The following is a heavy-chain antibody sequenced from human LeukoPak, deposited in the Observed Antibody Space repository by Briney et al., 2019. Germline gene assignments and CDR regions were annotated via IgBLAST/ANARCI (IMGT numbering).Heavy chain of an antibody. Sequence: GGSLTLSCPASGFTLSKDGCHWVRQAPGDGREGVAAIGVAGDTYYADSVKGRFTISREDAANSLYLQMRTLGPGDTTLYYWAKDFCGSGAAGTGGSYNDFWGQGTLVTVSS. V-gene: IGHV3-13*01. CDR3: AKDFCGSGAAGTGGSYNDF. CDR1: GFTLSKDG. CDR2: IGVAGDT. J-gene: IGHJ4*02. D-gene: IGHD2-21*01.